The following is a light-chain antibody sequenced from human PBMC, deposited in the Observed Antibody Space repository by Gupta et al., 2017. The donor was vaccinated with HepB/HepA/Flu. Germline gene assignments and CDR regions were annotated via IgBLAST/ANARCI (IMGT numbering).Light chain of an antibody. V-gene: IGLV3-21*04. Sequence: SYVVTQPPSLSVAPGETATVPCGGSNIRSKSVHWYQRKPGQAPVLVIYYGSDRPSGIPERFSGSNSGNTATLTISKVEAGDEADYFCQVWDVSSDQVVFGGRTTLTVL. CDR3: QVWDVSSDQVV. CDR1: NIRSKS. CDR2: YGS. J-gene: IGLJ2*01.